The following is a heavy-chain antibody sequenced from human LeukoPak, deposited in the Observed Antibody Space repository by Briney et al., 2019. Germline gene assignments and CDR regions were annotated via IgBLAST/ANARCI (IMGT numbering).Heavy chain of an antibody. Sequence: GGSLRLSCAASGFTFSSYAMSWVRQAPGKGLEWVSAISGSGGSTYYADSVKGRFTISRDNSKNTLYLQMNSLRAEDTAVYYCAKTWCSTSCYDDGTTDYWGQGTLVTVSS. CDR2: ISGSGGST. CDR1: GFTFSSYA. V-gene: IGHV3-23*01. D-gene: IGHD2-2*01. J-gene: IGHJ4*02. CDR3: AKTWCSTSCYDDGTTDY.